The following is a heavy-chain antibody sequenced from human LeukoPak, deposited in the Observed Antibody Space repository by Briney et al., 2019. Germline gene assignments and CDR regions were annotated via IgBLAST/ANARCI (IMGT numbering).Heavy chain of an antibody. CDR3: ARGGSGCFDI. Sequence: PGGSLRLSCAASGFTFSSYWMHWVRQAPGKGLAWVSHIQSGGSSTSYADSVKGRFTISRDNAKNTVDLQMNSLRAEDTAVYYCARGGSGCFDIWGQGTMVTVSS. J-gene: IGHJ3*02. D-gene: IGHD1-26*01. V-gene: IGHV3-74*01. CDR2: IQSGGSST. CDR1: GFTFSSYW.